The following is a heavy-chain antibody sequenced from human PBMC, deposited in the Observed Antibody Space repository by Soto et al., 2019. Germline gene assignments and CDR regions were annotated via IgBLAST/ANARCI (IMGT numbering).Heavy chain of an antibody. D-gene: IGHD2-15*01. J-gene: IGHJ4*02. V-gene: IGHV1-18*01. CDR3: ARDVVRYCSGGRCDFDY. Sequence: ASVKVSCKASGYTFTSYGISWVRQAPGQGLEWMGWISAYNGNTNYAQKLQGRVTMTTDTSTSTAYMELRSLRSDDTAVYYCARDVVRYCSGGRCDFDYWGQGTLVPVAS. CDR2: ISAYNGNT. CDR1: GYTFTSYG.